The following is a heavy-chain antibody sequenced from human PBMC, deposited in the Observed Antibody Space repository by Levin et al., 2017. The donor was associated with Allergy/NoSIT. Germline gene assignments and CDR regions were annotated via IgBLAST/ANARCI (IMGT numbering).Heavy chain of an antibody. V-gene: IGHV3-23*01. CDR3: AKFEGVIIAARPTSGMDV. D-gene: IGHD6-6*01. J-gene: IGHJ6*02. CDR1: GFTFSSYD. Sequence: GGSLRLSCAASGFTFSSYDMSWVRRAPGKGLEWVSGISGSGGSTYYADSVKGRFTISRDNSKNTLSLQMNSMRAEDTAVYYCAKFEGVIIAARPTSGMDVWGQGTTVTVSS. CDR2: ISGSGGST.